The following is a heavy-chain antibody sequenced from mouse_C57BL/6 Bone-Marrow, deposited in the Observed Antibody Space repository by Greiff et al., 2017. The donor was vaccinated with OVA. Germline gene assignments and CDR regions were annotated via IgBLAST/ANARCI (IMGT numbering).Heavy chain of an antibody. Sequence: QVQLQQPGAELVKPGASVKLSCKASGYTFTSYWMQWVKQRPGQGLEWIGEIDPSDSYTNYNQKFKGKATLTVDTSSSTAYMQLSSLTSEDSAVYYCARRYGSTFAYWGQGTLVTVSA. CDR1: GYTFTSYW. D-gene: IGHD1-1*01. CDR3: ARRYGSTFAY. CDR2: IDPSDSYT. V-gene: IGHV1-50*01. J-gene: IGHJ3*01.